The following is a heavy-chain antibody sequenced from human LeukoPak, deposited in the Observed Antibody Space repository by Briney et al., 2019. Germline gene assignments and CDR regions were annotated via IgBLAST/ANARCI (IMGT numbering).Heavy chain of an antibody. CDR3: ARNPYYYDSSFDY. D-gene: IGHD3-22*01. Sequence: PSETLSLTCAVYGGSFSGYYWSWIRQPPGKGLEWIGEINHSGSTNYNPSLKSRVTISVDTSKNQFSLKLSSVTAADTAVYYCARNPYYYDSSFDYWGQGTLVTVSS. CDR1: GGSFSGYY. V-gene: IGHV4-34*01. J-gene: IGHJ4*02. CDR2: INHSGST.